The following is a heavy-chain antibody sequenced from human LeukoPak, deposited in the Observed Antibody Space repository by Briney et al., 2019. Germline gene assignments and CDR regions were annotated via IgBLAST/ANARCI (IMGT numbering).Heavy chain of an antibody. CDR1: GYSFTSYW. CDR3: ARLGYCSSRSCYYGMDV. D-gene: IGHD2-2*01. V-gene: IGHV5-10-1*04. J-gene: IGHJ6*02. CDR2: IDPSDSYN. Sequence: GESLKISCKGSGYSFTSYWISWVRQMPGKGLEWMGSIDPSDSYNKNSPSFQGQVTISADKSISTAYLQWSSLKASDTAMYYCARLGYCSSRSCYYGMDVWGQGTRVTVSS.